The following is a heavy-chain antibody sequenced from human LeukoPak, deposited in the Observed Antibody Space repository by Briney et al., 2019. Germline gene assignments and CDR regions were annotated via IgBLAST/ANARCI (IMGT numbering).Heavy chain of an antibody. V-gene: IGHV4-34*01. D-gene: IGHD6-19*01. CDR1: GGSFRGYY. Sequence: PSETLSLTCAVYGGSFRGYYWSWIRQPPGKGLEWIGEINHSGSTSYKPSLKSRVTISVDTSKNQISLKLSSVTAADTAVYCCARPPSRGYSSGWYPSWGQGTLVTVSS. J-gene: IGHJ5*02. CDR2: INHSGST. CDR3: ARPPSRGYSSGWYPS.